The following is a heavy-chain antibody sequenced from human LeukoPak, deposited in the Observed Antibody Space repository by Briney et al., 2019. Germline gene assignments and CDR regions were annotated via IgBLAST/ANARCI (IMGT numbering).Heavy chain of an antibody. CDR1: GGTFSSYA. Sequence: ASVKVSCKASGGTFSSYAIIWVRQAPGQGLEWMGRIIPILGIANYAQKFQGRVTMTRDTSISTAYMELSRLRSDDTAVYYCARYYYDSSFVDYWGQGTLVTVSS. CDR3: ARYYYDSSFVDY. V-gene: IGHV1-69*04. CDR2: IIPILGIA. J-gene: IGHJ4*02. D-gene: IGHD3-22*01.